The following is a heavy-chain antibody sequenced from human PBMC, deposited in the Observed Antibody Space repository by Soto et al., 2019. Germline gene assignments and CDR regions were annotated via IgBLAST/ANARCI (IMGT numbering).Heavy chain of an antibody. Sequence: QVHLQESGPGLVKPSGTLSLTCGVSGGSINNGYWWTWVRQPPGKGLEWIGEKHHSGSTNYNLSLRSRVSISLVKSKNQFSLILSSVTAADTAVYYCAYSSGWWRLDVWGQGTTVTVSS. V-gene: IGHV4-4*02. CDR2: KHHSGST. CDR3: AYSSGWWRLDV. D-gene: IGHD6-19*01. CDR1: GGSINNGYW. J-gene: IGHJ6*02.